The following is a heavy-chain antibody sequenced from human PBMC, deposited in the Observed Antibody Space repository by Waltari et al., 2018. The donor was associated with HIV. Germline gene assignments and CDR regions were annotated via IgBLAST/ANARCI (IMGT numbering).Heavy chain of an antibody. CDR3: AKDITPFINGSYEGGLDY. Sequence: EVQLVESGGGLVQPGRSLRLSCAASGFTFDDYAMHWVWQVPGKGLEWVSGISWNSGSIGYADSVKGRFTISRDNAKNSLYLQMNSLRAEDTALYYCAKDITPFINGSYEGGLDYWGQGTLVTVSS. V-gene: IGHV3-9*01. D-gene: IGHD1-26*01. CDR2: ISWNSGSI. J-gene: IGHJ4*02. CDR1: GFTFDDYA.